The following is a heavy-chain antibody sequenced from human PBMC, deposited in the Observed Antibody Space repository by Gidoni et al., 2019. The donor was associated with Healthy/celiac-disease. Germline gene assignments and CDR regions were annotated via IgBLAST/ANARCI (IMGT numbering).Heavy chain of an antibody. CDR3: ARKPQFKPAAGDYYGMDV. D-gene: IGHD2-2*01. CDR2: INPNSGGT. V-gene: IGHV1-2*02. Sequence: QVQLVQSGAEVKKPGASVKVSCKASGYTFTGYYMHWVRQAPGQGLEWMGWINPNSGGTNYAQKFQRRVTITRDTPIRTAYMEMSRLRSDDTAVYYCARKPQFKPAAGDYYGMDVWGQGTTVTVSS. CDR1: GYTFTGYY. J-gene: IGHJ6*02.